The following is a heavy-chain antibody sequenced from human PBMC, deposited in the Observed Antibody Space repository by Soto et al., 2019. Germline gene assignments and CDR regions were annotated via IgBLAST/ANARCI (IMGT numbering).Heavy chain of an antibody. CDR1: GLTFSSDA. V-gene: IGHV3-23*01. J-gene: IGHJ4*02. D-gene: IGHD3-3*01. CDR3: ARRISILGVVTPRYYLGY. Sequence: EVQLLQSGGGLVQPGGSLRLSCAASGLTFSSDAMSWVRQAPGKGLEWVSHISGRGGTINYADSVKGRFSIFRDNSKKSLYLQINSLRAEDRAVYYCARRISILGVVTPRYYLGYWGQGTLVRVSS. CDR2: ISGRGGTI.